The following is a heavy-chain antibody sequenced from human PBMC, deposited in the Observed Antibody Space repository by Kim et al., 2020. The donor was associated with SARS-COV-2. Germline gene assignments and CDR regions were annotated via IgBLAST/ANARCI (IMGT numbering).Heavy chain of an antibody. Sequence: ASVKVSCQASGYTFTTYLISWVRQAPGQGLEWMGWTNGYNGNTNYAPKFQGRVTMTRDTSTNTAYMELRNPRADDTAVYFCARESIATRPRYFYGMDVWGQGTTVTVSS. CDR2: TNGYNGNT. D-gene: IGHD6-6*01. CDR3: ARESIATRPRYFYGMDV. J-gene: IGHJ6*02. CDR1: GYTFTTYL. V-gene: IGHV1-18*01.